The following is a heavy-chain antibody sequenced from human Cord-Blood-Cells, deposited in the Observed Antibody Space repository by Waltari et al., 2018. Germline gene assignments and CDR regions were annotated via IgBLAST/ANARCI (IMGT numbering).Heavy chain of an antibody. CDR2: IYSGGST. D-gene: IGHD1-7*01. Sequence: EVQLVETGGGFIQTGGSLRLSCAASGFTVSSNYMSWVRQAPGKGLEWVSVIYSGGSTYYADSVKGRFTISRDNSKNTLDLQMNSLRAEDTAVYYCARDGNYDGMDVWGQGTTVTVSS. CDR1: GFTVSSNY. CDR3: ARDGNYDGMDV. J-gene: IGHJ6*02. V-gene: IGHV3-53*02.